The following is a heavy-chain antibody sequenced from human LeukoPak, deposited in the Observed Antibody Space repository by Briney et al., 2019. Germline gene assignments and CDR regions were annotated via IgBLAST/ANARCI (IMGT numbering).Heavy chain of an antibody. J-gene: IGHJ4*02. D-gene: IGHD6-13*01. Sequence: GGFLRPSCAASGFTFSSYAMNWVRQAPGKGLEWVSAISGSAGSTYYADSVKGRFTISRDNSKNTLYLQMNSLKTEDTAVYYCARDSRYYYIDYWGQGTLVTVSS. CDR1: GFTFSSYA. CDR3: ARDSRYYYIDY. CDR2: ISGSAGST. V-gene: IGHV3-23*01.